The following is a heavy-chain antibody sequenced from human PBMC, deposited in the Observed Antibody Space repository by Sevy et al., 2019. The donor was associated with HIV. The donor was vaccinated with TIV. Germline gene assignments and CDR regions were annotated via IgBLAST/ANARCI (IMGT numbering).Heavy chain of an antibody. J-gene: IGHJ3*02. D-gene: IGHD4-17*01. V-gene: IGHV3-48*01. CDR3: AREDYGDYLGAFDI. CDR1: GFTFSSYC. Sequence: GGSLRLSCAASGFTFSSYCMNWVRQAPGKGLEWVSYIIIGSSTKYYADSVKGRFTISRDKAKNSLYLQMNSLRAEDTAAYDYAREDYGDYLGAFDIWGQGTMVTVSS. CDR2: IIIGSSTK.